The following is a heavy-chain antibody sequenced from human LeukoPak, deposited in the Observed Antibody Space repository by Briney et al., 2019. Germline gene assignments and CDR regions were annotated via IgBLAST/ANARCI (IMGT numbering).Heavy chain of an antibody. CDR3: ARGSTHYDVLTGYHYYFDY. D-gene: IGHD3-9*01. J-gene: IGHJ4*02. V-gene: IGHV3-7*03. CDR1: GFTFSRYW. Sequence: PGGSLRLSCAASGFTFSRYWMTWVRQAPGKGLEWVANIKQDGSEKYYVDSVKGRFTISRDNAKNSLYLQMNSLRAEDTALYYCARGSTHYDVLTGYHYYFDYWGQGTLVTVSS. CDR2: IKQDGSEK.